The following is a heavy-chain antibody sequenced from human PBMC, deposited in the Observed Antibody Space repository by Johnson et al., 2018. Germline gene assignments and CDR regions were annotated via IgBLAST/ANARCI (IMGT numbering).Heavy chain of an antibody. CDR2: ISFDGTFK. J-gene: IGHJ6*03. CDR3: ARDTPFLGKFSTYYMNI. D-gene: IGHD3-16*02. CDR1: GFTFSTHA. Sequence: QLVQSGGGVVQPGRSLRLSCAASGFTFSTHALHWVRQAPGKGLEWVAVISFDGTFKYYTDSVKGRFTISRDNSKNTLYVQMNSLRAEDTAVYYCARDTPFLGKFSTYYMNIWGKGTTVTVSS. V-gene: IGHV3-30-3*01.